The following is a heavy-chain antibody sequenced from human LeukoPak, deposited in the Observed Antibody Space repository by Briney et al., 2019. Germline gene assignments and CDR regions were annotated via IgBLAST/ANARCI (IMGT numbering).Heavy chain of an antibody. CDR1: GYNFISYD. Sequence: ASVKVSCKASGYNFISYDINWVRQATGQGLEWMGWMNPNSGDTGYAQKFQGRVTMTGDTSISTAYMELSSLRSEDTAVYYCARFLGVWFGESDGFDIWGQGTMLTVSS. J-gene: IGHJ3*02. CDR3: ARFLGVWFGESDGFDI. D-gene: IGHD3-10*01. CDR2: MNPNSGDT. V-gene: IGHV1-8*01.